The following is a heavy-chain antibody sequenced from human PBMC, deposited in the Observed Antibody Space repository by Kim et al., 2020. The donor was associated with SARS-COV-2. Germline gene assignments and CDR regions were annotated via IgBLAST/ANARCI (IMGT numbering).Heavy chain of an antibody. V-gene: IGHV3-15*01. J-gene: IGHJ4*02. CDR1: GFTFSNAW. CDR3: TTDPWVGATYFVY. D-gene: IGHD1-26*01. CDR2: IKSKTDGGTT. Sequence: GGSLRLSCAASGFTFSNAWMSWVRQAPGKGLEWVGRIKSKTDGGTTDYAAPVKGRFTISRDDSKNTLYLQMNSLKTEDTAVYYCTTDPWVGATYFVYWGQGTLVTVSS.